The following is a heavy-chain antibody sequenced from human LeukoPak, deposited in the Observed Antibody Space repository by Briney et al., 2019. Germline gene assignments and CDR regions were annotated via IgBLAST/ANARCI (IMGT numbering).Heavy chain of an antibody. CDR2: FDPEDGET. V-gene: IGHV1-24*01. D-gene: IGHD6-19*01. J-gene: IGHJ4*02. CDR1: GYTLTELS. Sequence: APVKVSCKVSGYTLTELSMHWVRQAPGKGLEWMGGFDPEDGETIYAQKFQGRVTMTEDTSTDTAYMELSSLRSEDTAVYYCAKRTRSGWYFDYWGQGTLVTVSS. CDR3: AKRTRSGWYFDY.